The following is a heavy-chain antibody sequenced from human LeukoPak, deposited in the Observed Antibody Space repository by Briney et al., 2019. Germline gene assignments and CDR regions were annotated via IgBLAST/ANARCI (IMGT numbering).Heavy chain of an antibody. CDR3: ARVAKTEDYYGSGSSRRFYYYYYYMDV. CDR1: GFTFSSYA. V-gene: IGHV3-64*01. D-gene: IGHD3-10*01. J-gene: IGHJ6*03. Sequence: QSGGSLRLSCAASGFTFSSYAMHWVRQAPGKGLEYVSAISSNGGSTYYANSVKGRFTISRDNSKNTLYLQMGSLRAEDMAVYYCARVAKTEDYYGSGSSRRFYYYYYYMDVWGKGTTVTVSS. CDR2: ISSNGGST.